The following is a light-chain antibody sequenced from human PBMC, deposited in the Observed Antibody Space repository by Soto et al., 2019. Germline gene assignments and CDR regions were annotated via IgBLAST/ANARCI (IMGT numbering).Light chain of an antibody. CDR2: DAS. CDR1: QDISNY. J-gene: IGKJ5*01. V-gene: IGKV1-33*01. CDR3: QQYSHLIT. Sequence: DIQMTQSPSSLSASVGDRVTITCQASQDISNYLNWYQQKLGKAPKLLIYDASNLETGVPSRFSGSGSGTDFTFAISSLQPEDIATYYCQQYSHLITFGQGTRLKI.